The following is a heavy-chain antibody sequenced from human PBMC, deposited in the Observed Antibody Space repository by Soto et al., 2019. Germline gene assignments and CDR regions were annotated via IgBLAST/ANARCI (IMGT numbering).Heavy chain of an antibody. Sequence: ASVKVSCKASGYTFTSYYMDWMRQAPGQGLEWMGIINPSGGSTSYAQKCQGRVTMTRDTSTSTVYMELSSLRSEDTAVYYCARALRVATIMTSYFFYGLDVWRQVTTVPTSS. CDR2: INPSGGST. CDR3: ARALRVATIMTSYFFYGLDV. V-gene: IGHV1-46*01. J-gene: IGHJ6*02. CDR1: GYTFTSYY. D-gene: IGHD5-12*01.